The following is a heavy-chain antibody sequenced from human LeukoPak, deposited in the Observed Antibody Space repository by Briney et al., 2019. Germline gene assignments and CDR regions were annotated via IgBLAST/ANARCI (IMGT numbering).Heavy chain of an antibody. V-gene: IGHV3-21*01. CDR1: GFTFSYYS. CDR2: ITSTGSDI. Sequence: PGGSLRLSCAASGFTFSYYSMNWVRQAPGKGLEWVSAITSTGSDIYYADSVKGRFTISRDNARNSLYLQMDSLRAEDTAVYYCVRDARAVADYWGQGTLVTVPS. CDR3: VRDARAVADY. D-gene: IGHD6-19*01. J-gene: IGHJ4*02.